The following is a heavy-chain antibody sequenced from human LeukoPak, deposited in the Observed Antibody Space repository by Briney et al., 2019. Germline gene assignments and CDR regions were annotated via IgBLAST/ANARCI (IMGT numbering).Heavy chain of an antibody. CDR2: ITYDGYYK. D-gene: IGHD3-10*01. V-gene: IGHV3-30*03. CDR1: GFTFTNYG. Sequence: GGSLRLSCAASGFTFTNYGMHWVRQAPGKGLEWVALITYDGYYKYYSDSVKGRFTISSDTSKNTLYLQMNSLRAEDTAVYYCARDLSPVVRASPMGYWGQGTLVTVSS. J-gene: IGHJ4*02. CDR3: ARDLSPVVRASPMGY.